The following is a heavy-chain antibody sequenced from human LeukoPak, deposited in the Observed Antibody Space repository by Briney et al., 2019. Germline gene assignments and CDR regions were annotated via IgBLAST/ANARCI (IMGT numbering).Heavy chain of an antibody. CDR2: IRGKAYGGTT. Sequence: GGSLRLSCTTSGSTFGDYSMSWVRQAPGKGLEWVGFIRGKAYGGTTDYAASVKGRFTISRDDSKSIAYLQMNSLKTEDTAVYYCTRVGIIIVPAAVHPYGVDYWGQGTLVTVSS. CDR3: TRVGIIIVPAAVHPYGVDY. CDR1: GSTFGDYS. V-gene: IGHV3-49*04. D-gene: IGHD2-2*02. J-gene: IGHJ4*02.